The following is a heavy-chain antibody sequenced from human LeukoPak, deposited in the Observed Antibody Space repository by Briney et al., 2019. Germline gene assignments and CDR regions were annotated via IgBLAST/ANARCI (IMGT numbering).Heavy chain of an antibody. V-gene: IGHV3-21*01. D-gene: IGHD6-19*01. CDR2: ISSSSSYI. CDR3: ARVVEQWLRYYYYYGMDV. Sequence: PGGSLRLSCAASGFTFSSYSMNWVRQAPGKGLEWVSSISSSSSYIYYADSVKGRFTISRDNAKNSLYLQMNSLTAEDTAVYYCARVVEQWLRYYYYYGMDVWGQGTTVTVSS. CDR1: GFTFSSYS. J-gene: IGHJ6*02.